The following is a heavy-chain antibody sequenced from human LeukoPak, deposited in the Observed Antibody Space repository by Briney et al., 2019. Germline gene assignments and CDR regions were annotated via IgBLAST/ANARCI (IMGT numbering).Heavy chain of an antibody. CDR1: GYSISSGYY. CDR3: ARAYYDFWSGYTRYYFDY. CDR2: IYHSGST. Sequence: SETLSLTCTVSGYSISSGYYWGRIRQPPGKGLEWIGSIYHSGSTYYNPSLKSRVTISVDTSKNQFSLKLSSVTAADTAVYYCARAYYDFWSGYTRYYFDYWGQGTLVTVSS. J-gene: IGHJ4*02. V-gene: IGHV4-38-2*02. D-gene: IGHD3-3*01.